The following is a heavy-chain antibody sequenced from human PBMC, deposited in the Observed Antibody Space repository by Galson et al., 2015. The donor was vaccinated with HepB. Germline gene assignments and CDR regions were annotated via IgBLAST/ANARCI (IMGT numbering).Heavy chain of an antibody. CDR1: GFTFSDYA. CDR3: ARERGSGWPLDFDH. CDR2: ISGSDGHT. Sequence: SLRLSCAASGFTFSDYAMNWVRQSPGTGLEWVSAISGSDGHTFYADFVKGRFTISRDNSKSTLYLQMSRLRAEDTALYFCARERGSGWPLDFDHWGQGALVTVSS. J-gene: IGHJ4*02. V-gene: IGHV3-23*01. D-gene: IGHD6-19*01.